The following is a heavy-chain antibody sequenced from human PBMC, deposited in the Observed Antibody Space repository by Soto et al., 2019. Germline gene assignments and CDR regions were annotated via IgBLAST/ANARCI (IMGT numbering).Heavy chain of an antibody. CDR3: ARGVSGSYGQFDY. D-gene: IGHD1-26*01. CDR1: GGSISGYY. J-gene: IGHJ4*02. Sequence: PSETLSLTCTVSGGSISGYYWSWIRQPPGKGLEWIGYIYYSGSTNYNPALKSRVTISVDTSKNQFSLKLSSFTAADTAVYYCARGVSGSYGQFDYWGQGTLVTVSS. V-gene: IGHV4-59*01. CDR2: IYYSGST.